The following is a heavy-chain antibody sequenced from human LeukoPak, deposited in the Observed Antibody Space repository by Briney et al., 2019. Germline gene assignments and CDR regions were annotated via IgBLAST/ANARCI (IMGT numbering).Heavy chain of an antibody. J-gene: IGHJ3*02. CDR2: ISSSSSYI. V-gene: IGHV3-21*04. CDR1: GFTFSSYT. CDR3: AKDHRNQGGAFDI. D-gene: IGHD1-14*01. Sequence: GGSLRLSCEASGFTFSSYTMNWVRQAPGKGLEWVSSISSSSSYIYYADSVKGRFTISRDNSKNTLYLQMNSLRAEDTAVYYCAKDHRNQGGAFDIWGQGTMVTVSS.